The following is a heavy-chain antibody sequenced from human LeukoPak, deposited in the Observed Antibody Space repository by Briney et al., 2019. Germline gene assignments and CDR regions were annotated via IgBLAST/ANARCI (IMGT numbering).Heavy chain of an antibody. V-gene: IGHV4-59*01. CDR3: ARAGDDYGGSQHFDY. Sequence: SETLSLAWPVAGGSISSYYWSWIRQPPGKGLEWIGYIYYSGSTNYNPSLTSRVTISVATYNTQFSLKLRSVTAADTAVYYCARAGDDYGGSQHFDYWGQGTLVTVSS. CDR1: GGSISSYY. D-gene: IGHD4-23*01. CDR2: IYYSGST. J-gene: IGHJ4*02.